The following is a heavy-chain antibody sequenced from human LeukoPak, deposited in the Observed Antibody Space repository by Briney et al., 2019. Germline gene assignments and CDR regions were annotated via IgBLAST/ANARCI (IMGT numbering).Heavy chain of an antibody. J-gene: IGHJ6*03. Sequence: PSETLSLTCSVSGGSMNSYYWSWIRRPPGKGLEWIGCIYYSGYTNYKSSLKSRVTISVDTSKNQFSLKLSSVTAADTAVYYCARTTMVRGTYYMDVWGKGTTVTVSS. CDR1: GGSMNSYY. CDR3: ARTTMVRGTYYMDV. D-gene: IGHD3-10*01. V-gene: IGHV4-59*01. CDR2: IYYSGYT.